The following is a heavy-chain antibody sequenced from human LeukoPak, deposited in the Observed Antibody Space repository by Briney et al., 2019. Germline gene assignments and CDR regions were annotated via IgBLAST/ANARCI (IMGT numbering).Heavy chain of an antibody. J-gene: IGHJ1*01. CDR3: ARPKTTVAEYFQH. CDR2: INHSGST. V-gene: IGHV4-34*01. D-gene: IGHD2/OR15-2a*01. CDR1: GGSFSGYY. Sequence: PSETLSLTCAVYGGSFSGYYWSWIRQPPGKGLEWIGEINHSGSTNYNPSLKSRVTISVDTPKNQFSLKLSSVTAADTAVYYCARPKTTVAEYFQHWGQGTLVTVSS.